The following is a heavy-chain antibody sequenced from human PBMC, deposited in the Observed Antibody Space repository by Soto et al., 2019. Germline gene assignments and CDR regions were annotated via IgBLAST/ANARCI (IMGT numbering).Heavy chain of an antibody. CDR2: ISAYNGNT. Sequence: SGKVCFKASGYTFTSYGISWVRQAPGQGLEWMGWISAYNGNTNYAQKLQGRVTMTTDTSTSTAYMELRSLRSDDTAVYYCARDFLHSGYDFGYWGQGTLVTVSS. CDR3: ARDFLHSGYDFGY. V-gene: IGHV1-18*04. J-gene: IGHJ4*02. CDR1: GYTFTSYG. D-gene: IGHD5-12*01.